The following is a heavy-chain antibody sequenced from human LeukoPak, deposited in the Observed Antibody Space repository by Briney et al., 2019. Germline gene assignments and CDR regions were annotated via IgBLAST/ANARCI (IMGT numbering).Heavy chain of an antibody. CDR2: MDPSGSQK. CDR3: AIWTSGNY. CDR1: GFIFGSYS. J-gene: IGHJ4*02. V-gene: IGHV3-7*01. D-gene: IGHD1-1*01. Sequence: PGGSLRLSCAASGFIFGSYSMNWVRQAPGKGLEWVANMDPSGSQKRYVDSVEGRFTISKDNPGASLYLDMHSLRAEDTAIYYCAIWTSGNYWGQGTLVTVSS.